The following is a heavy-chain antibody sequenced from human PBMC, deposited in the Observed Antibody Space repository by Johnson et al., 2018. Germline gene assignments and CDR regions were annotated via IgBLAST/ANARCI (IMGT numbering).Heavy chain of an antibody. J-gene: IGHJ6*03. CDR1: GGSFSGYY. D-gene: IGHD5-18*01. Sequence: QVQLQQWGAGLLKPSETLSLTCAVYGGSFSGYYWRWIRQPPGKGLEWIGEINHSGSTNYNPSLKSRVTITVDTSKSQFSLNMSSVTAADTAVYYCAREHSCGSLYYYYMDVWGNGTTVTVSS. CDR3: AREHSCGSLYYYYMDV. V-gene: IGHV4-34*01. CDR2: INHSGST.